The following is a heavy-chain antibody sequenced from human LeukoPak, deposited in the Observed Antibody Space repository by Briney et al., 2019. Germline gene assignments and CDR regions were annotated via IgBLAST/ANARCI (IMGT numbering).Heavy chain of an antibody. CDR3: AREDSAISDNAFDI. Sequence: SETLSLTCTVSGGSVSSSNDYWGWIRQPPGKGLEWIGSVYYTGSTYHNPSLKSRVTMSVDTSRNQFSLKLYSVTAADTAMYYCAREDSAISDNAFDIWGQGTLVTVSS. CDR1: GGSVSSSNDY. J-gene: IGHJ3*02. CDR2: VYYTGST. D-gene: IGHD1-26*01. V-gene: IGHV4-39*07.